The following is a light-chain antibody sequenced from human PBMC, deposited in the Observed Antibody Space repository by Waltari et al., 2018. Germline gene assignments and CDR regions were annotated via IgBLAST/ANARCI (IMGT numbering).Light chain of an antibody. Sequence: VVVTQSPPSLVASLRERATTICNPSQSVLYRPNNKTYLARYQQKPGQPPKLLIFWASNRGTGVPDRFSGSGSGTDVTLTISSLQTEDAAVYYCQKYESTICTSGAGTTVDI. J-gene: IGKJ3*01. CDR3: QKYESTICT. V-gene: IGKV4-1*01. CDR2: WAS. CDR1: QSVLYRPNNKTY.